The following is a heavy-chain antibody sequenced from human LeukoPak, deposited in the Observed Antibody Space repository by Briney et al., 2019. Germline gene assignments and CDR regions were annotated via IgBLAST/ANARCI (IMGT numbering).Heavy chain of an antibody. V-gene: IGHV1-18*01. J-gene: IGHJ6*02. Sequence: GASVKVSCKASGYTFTSYGISWVRQAPGQGLEWMGWISAYNGNTSYAQKLQGRVTMTTDTSTSTAYMELRSLRSDDTAVYYCAREHIVVVPAAISYYYGMDVWGQGTTVTVSS. CDR3: AREHIVVVPAAISYYYGMDV. D-gene: IGHD2-2*01. CDR1: GYTFTSYG. CDR2: ISAYNGNT.